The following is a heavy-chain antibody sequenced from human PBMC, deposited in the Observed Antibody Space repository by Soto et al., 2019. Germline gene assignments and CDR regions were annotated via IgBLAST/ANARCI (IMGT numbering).Heavy chain of an antibody. D-gene: IGHD3-16*02. CDR1: GYTFTNYG. CDR3: ARAVEGDYIWGSYRREFDY. J-gene: IGHJ4*02. CDR2: ISAYNGNT. Sequence: GASVKVSCKASGYTFTNYGISWVRQAPGQGLEWMGWISAYNGNTNYAQKLQGRVTMTTDTSTSTAYMELRSLRSDDTAVYYCARAVEGDYIWGSYRREFDYWGQGTLVTVSS. V-gene: IGHV1-18*01.